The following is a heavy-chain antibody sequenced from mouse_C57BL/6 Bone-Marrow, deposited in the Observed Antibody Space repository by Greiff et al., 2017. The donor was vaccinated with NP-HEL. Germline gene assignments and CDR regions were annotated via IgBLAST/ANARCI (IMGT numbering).Heavy chain of an antibody. CDR3: VSRGGYDAMDY. CDR2: IRSKSNNYAT. Sequence: EVQVVESGGGLVQPKGSLKLSCAASGFSFNTYAMNWVRQAPGKGLEWVARIRSKSNNYATYYADSVKDRFTISRDDSESMLYLQMNNLKTEDTAMYYCVSRGGYDAMDYWGQGTSVTVSS. V-gene: IGHV10-1*01. J-gene: IGHJ4*01. CDR1: GFSFNTYA.